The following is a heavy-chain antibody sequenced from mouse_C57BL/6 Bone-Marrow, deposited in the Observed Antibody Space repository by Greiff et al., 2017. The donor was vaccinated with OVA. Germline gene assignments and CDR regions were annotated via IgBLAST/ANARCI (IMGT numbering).Heavy chain of an antibody. J-gene: IGHJ3*01. Sequence: VQLQQPGPELVKPGASVKIPCKASGYTFTDYNMDWVKQSHGQSLEWIGDINPNNGGTIYNQKFKGKATLTVDKSSSTAYMELRSLTSEDTAVYYCARVAQATPWFAYWGQGTLVTVSA. CDR3: ARVAQATPWFAY. D-gene: IGHD3-2*02. CDR2: INPNNGGT. V-gene: IGHV1-18*01. CDR1: GYTFTDYN.